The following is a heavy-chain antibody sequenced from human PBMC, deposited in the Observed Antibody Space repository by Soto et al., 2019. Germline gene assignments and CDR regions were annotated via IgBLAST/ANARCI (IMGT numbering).Heavy chain of an antibody. CDR3: ARSLKIAPRCSGWYFSCAFYGMDV. CDR2: IWYDGSNK. J-gene: IGHJ6*02. V-gene: IGHV3-33*01. Sequence: QVQLVESGGGVVQSGRSLRLSCAASGFTFSSYGMHWVRQAPGKGLEWVAVIWYDGSNKYYADSVKGRFTISRDNSKNTLYLQMNSLRAEDTAVYYCARSLKIAPRCSGWYFSCAFYGMDVWGQGTTVTVSS. D-gene: IGHD6-19*01. CDR1: GFTFSSYG.